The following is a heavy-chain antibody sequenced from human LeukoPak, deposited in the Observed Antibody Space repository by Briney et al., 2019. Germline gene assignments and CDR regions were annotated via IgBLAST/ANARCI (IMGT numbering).Heavy chain of an antibody. V-gene: IGHV1-69*05. Sequence: SVKVSCKASGYTFTSYGISWVRQAPGQGLEWMGRIIPIFGTANYAQKFQGRVTITTDESTSTAYVELSSLRSEDTAVYYCARGVLAELSLPDDYWGQGTLVTVSS. CDR3: ARGVLAELSLPDDY. D-gene: IGHD3-16*02. CDR2: IIPIFGTA. J-gene: IGHJ4*02. CDR1: GYTFTSYG.